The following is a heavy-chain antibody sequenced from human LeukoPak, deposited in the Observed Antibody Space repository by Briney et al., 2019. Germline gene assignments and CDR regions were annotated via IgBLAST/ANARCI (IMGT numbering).Heavy chain of an antibody. V-gene: IGHV3-30*03. Sequence: GRSLRLSCAASGFTFSSYGMHWVRQVPGKGLEWVAVISYDGSNKYYADSVKGRFTISRDNSKNTLYLQMNSLRAEDTAVYYCALLNNGITIFGGWGQGTLVTVSS. CDR2: ISYDGSNK. D-gene: IGHD3-3*01. CDR3: ALLNNGITIFGG. CDR1: GFTFSSYG. J-gene: IGHJ4*02.